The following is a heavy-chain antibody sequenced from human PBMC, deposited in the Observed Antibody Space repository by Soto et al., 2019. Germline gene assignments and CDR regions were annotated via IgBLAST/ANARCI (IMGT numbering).Heavy chain of an antibody. J-gene: IGHJ4*02. CDR3: ANGLLEALAGYCFDN. Sequence: EVQLLESGGGLVQPGGSLRLSCAVSGFTFTSYGMSWVRQAPGKGLEWVSAISGSGGSTYYADSVKGRFTISRDNSKNTLYLQMNSLRAEDTAVYYCANGLLEALAGYCFDNWGQGTLVTVSS. V-gene: IGHV3-23*01. CDR2: ISGSGGST. D-gene: IGHD3-9*01. CDR1: GFTFTSYG.